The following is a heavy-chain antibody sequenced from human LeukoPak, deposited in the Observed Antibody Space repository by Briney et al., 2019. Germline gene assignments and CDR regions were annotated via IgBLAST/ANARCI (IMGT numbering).Heavy chain of an antibody. V-gene: IGHV4-4*07. CDR1: GGSSSSYY. J-gene: IGHJ5*02. CDR3: ARLVVITTFDWFDP. D-gene: IGHD3-22*01. Sequence: ASETLPLTCTVSGGSSSSYYWSWIRQPAGKGLEWIGRIYTSGSTNYNPSLKSRVTMSVDTSKNQFSLKLTSVTAADTAVYYCARLVVITTFDWFDPWGQGTLVTVSS. CDR2: IYTSGST.